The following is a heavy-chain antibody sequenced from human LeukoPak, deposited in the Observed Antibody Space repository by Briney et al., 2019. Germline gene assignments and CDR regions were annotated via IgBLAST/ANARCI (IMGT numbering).Heavy chain of an antibody. CDR1: GFTFSSYS. V-gene: IGHV3-21*01. CDR3: ARAGWLQYFDF. J-gene: IGHJ4*02. CDR2: ISSSSSYI. Sequence: GGSLRLSCAASGFTFSSYSMNWVRQAPGKGLEWVSSISSSSSYIYYADSVKGRFTISRDNAKNSLYLQMNSLRAEDTAVYYCARAGWLQYFDFWGQGTLVTVSS. D-gene: IGHD5-24*01.